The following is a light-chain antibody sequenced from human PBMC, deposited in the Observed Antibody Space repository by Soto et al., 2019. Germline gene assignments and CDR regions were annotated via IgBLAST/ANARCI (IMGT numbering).Light chain of an antibody. J-gene: IGLJ1*01. CDR3: SSYTRSSSDYV. Sequence: QSALTQPASVSGSPGQSITISCTGTSSDVGGYNSVSWYQQHPGKAPKLMIYEVSNRPSGVSNRFSGSKSGNTASLTISGGQAEDEADYYCSSYTRSSSDYVFGTGTKLTVL. CDR1: SSDVGGYNS. CDR2: EVS. V-gene: IGLV2-14*01.